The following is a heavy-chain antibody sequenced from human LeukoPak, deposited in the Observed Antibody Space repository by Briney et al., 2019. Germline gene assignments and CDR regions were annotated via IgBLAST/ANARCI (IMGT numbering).Heavy chain of an antibody. D-gene: IGHD6-13*01. Sequence: GASVTVSCKASGGTFSSYAISWVRQAPGQGLEWMGRIIPILGIANYAQKFQGRVTITADKSTSTAYMELSSLRSEDTAVYYCARDLGGAAADNWGQGTLVTVSS. V-gene: IGHV1-69*04. CDR2: IIPILGIA. J-gene: IGHJ4*02. CDR1: GGTFSSYA. CDR3: ARDLGGAAADN.